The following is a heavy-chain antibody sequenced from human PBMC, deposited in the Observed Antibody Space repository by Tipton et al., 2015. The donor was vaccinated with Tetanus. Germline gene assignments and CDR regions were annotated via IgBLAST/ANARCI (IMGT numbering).Heavy chain of an antibody. D-gene: IGHD3-10*01. J-gene: IGHJ6*02. CDR1: GALLTTGGYS. V-gene: IGHV4-30-2*01. CDR3: ARGGGNTMFRGGEFVHSYYYQGMDV. Sequence: TLSLTCNVTGALLTTGGYSWGWIRQPPGQGLEWIGYISHSGRTYYNPSLNSRVTISLDRSKNQFSLKLTSVTAADTAVYYCARGGGNTMFRGGEFVHSYYYQGMDVWGQGTTVTVSS. CDR2: ISHSGRT.